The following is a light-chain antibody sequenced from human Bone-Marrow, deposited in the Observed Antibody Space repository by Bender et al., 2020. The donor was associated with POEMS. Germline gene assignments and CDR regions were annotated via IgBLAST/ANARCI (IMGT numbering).Light chain of an antibody. Sequence: QSALTQPPSVSGSPGQSVTISCTGTNSDIGTYDLVSWYQQPPDTAPKLIIYEVYYRPSGVPDRFYAFKSGNTASLTISGLQAEDEADYYCCSYAGIFHYIFGTGTKVTVL. CDR2: EVY. J-gene: IGLJ1*01. CDR3: CSYAGIFHYI. V-gene: IGLV2-18*02. CDR1: NSDIGTYDL.